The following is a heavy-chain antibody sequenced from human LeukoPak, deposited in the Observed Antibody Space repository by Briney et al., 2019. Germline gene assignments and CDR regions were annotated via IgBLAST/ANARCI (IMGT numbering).Heavy chain of an antibody. CDR1: GFTFSNYN. CDR3: ASRPSITMVRGVINGY. J-gene: IGHJ3*01. CDR2: ISSGSSTI. D-gene: IGHD3-10*01. V-gene: IGHV3-48*01. Sequence: PGGSLRLSCAASGFTFSNYNMNWVRQAPGKGLEWVSYISSGSSTIYYADSVKGRFTISRDNAKNSLYLQMNSLRAEDTAVYYCASRPSITMVRGVINGYWGQGTMVTVSS.